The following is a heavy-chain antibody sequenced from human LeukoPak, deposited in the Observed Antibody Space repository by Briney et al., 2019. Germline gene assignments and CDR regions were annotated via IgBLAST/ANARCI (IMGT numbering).Heavy chain of an antibody. CDR3: ATAIIAARPWYFDL. CDR2: VNPSGGSA. V-gene: IGHV1-46*01. Sequence: ASVKLSCKASGYTFTSYFMHWVRQAPRQGLEWMGIVNPSGGSATYAQKFQGRVTMTEDTSTDTAYMEPSSLRSEDTAVYYCATAIIAARPWYFDLWGRGTLVTVSS. CDR1: GYTFTSYF. J-gene: IGHJ2*01. D-gene: IGHD6-6*01.